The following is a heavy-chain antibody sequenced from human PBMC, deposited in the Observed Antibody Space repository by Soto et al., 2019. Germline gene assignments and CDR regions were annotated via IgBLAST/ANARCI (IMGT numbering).Heavy chain of an antibody. J-gene: IGHJ6*02. Sequence: QITLKESGPPLVKPTQPLTLTCTFSGFSLSTSGVGVAWIRQPPGKALEWLALIYWDDDKRYRPYLESRLTITKDTSKNQVVLTMTNMDSVDTATYYCAYLPCSGGSCYWFSFSGMDVWGQGTTVTVSS. V-gene: IGHV2-5*02. CDR2: IYWDDDK. CDR3: AYLPCSGGSCYWFSFSGMDV. CDR1: GFSLSTSGVG. D-gene: IGHD2-15*01.